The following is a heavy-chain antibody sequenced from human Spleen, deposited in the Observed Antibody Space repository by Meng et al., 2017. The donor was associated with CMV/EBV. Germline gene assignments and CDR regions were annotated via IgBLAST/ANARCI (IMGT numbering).Heavy chain of an antibody. V-gene: IGHV4-39*01. CDR1: GGYISRSSDY. CDR2: IDYSGRT. J-gene: IGHJ4*02. CDR3: ARQDSPFDY. Sequence: LTCTVSGGYISRSSDYWGWIRQPEGKGLEWIGSIDYSGRTYYNPSLKSRVTISVDTSKNQFSLKLSSVTAADTAVYYCARQDSPFDYWGQGTLVTVSS.